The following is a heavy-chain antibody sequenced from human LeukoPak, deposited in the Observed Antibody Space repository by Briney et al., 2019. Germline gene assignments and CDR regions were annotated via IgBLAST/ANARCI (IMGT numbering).Heavy chain of an antibody. CDR1: GFTFSNDY. J-gene: IGHJ4*02. CDR2: ISNSGSLI. V-gene: IGHV3-11*04. D-gene: IGHD3-9*01. Sequence: GGSLRLSCAASGFTFSNDYMSWIRQAPGKGLEYISYISNSGSLIYYADSVKGRFTISRDNSKNTLFLQMNSLRSEDTALYYCANGPHYNILTGFYKVRSHLDYWGQGTLVTVSS. CDR3: ANGPHYNILTGFYKVRSHLDY.